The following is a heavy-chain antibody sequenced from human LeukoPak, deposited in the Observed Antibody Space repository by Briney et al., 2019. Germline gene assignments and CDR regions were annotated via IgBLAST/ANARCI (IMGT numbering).Heavy chain of an antibody. CDR2: ITSSGTRT. CDR3: ARAFNDGFDI. Sequence: GGSRRLACAASGFTFRDYYMAWIRQAPGKGLEWVSYITSSGTRTYNADSVTGRFTISRDNAKNSLYLQMDSLRAEDTAVYYCARAFNDGFDIWGQGTMVTVSS. CDR1: GFTFRDYY. V-gene: IGHV3-11*04. J-gene: IGHJ3*02.